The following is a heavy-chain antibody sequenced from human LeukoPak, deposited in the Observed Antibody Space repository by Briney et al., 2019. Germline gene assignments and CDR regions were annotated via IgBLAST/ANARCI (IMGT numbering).Heavy chain of an antibody. D-gene: IGHD6-6*01. CDR3: ARHPPISIAARRPQGDY. V-gene: IGHV4-34*01. CDR2: INHSGST. J-gene: IGHJ4*02. Sequence: SETLSLTCAVYGGSFSGYYWSWIRQPPGKGLEWLGEINHSGSTNYNPSLKSRVTISVDTSKNQFSLKLSSVTAADTAVYYCARHPPISIAARRPQGDYWGQGTLVTVSS. CDR1: GGSFSGYY.